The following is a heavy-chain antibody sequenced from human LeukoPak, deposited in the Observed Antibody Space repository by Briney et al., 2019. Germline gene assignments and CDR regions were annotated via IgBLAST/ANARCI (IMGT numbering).Heavy chain of an antibody. CDR1: GFTFSSHA. Sequence: PGGSLRLSCADSGFTFSSHAMSWVRQAPGKGLEWVSAISGTVGSTNYAYSVKGRFTISRDNSKNTLYLKMNSLRAEETAVYYCAKHAPLVAARFDYWGQGTLVTVSS. CDR3: AKHAPLVAARFDY. J-gene: IGHJ4*02. D-gene: IGHD6-6*01. V-gene: IGHV3-23*01. CDR2: ISGTVGST.